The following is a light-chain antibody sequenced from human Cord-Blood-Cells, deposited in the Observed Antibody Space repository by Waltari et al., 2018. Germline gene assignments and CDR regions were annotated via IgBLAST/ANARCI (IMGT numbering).Light chain of an antibody. Sequence: QSALTQPASVSGSPGQSITIPCTGTSSDVGGYNYVSWYQQHPGKAPKPMIYEVSNRPSGVSNRFSGSKSGNTASLTISGLQAEDEADYYCSSYTSSSTRVFGTGTKVTVL. V-gene: IGLV2-14*01. CDR2: EVS. CDR1: SSDVGGYNY. J-gene: IGLJ1*01. CDR3: SSYTSSSTRV.